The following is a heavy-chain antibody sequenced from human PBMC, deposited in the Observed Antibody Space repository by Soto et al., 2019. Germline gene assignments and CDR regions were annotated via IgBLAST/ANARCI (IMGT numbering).Heavy chain of an antibody. CDR2: IWYDGSNK. CDR3: ASRSPALDY. CDR1: GFTFSSYG. D-gene: IGHD2-2*01. Sequence: GGSLRLSCAASGFTFSSYGMHWVRQAPGKGLEWVAVIWYDGSNKYYADSVKGRFTISRDNSKNTLYLQMNILRAEDTAVYYCASRSPALDYWGQGTLVTVSS. V-gene: IGHV3-33*01. J-gene: IGHJ4*02.